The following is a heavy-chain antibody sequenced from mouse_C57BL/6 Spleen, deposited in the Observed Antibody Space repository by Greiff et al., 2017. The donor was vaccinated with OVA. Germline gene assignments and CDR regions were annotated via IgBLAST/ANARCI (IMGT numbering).Heavy chain of an antibody. CDR2: ISSGGSYT. Sequence: EVQRVESGGDLVKPGGSLKLSCAASGFTFSSYGMSWVRQTPDKRLEWVATISSGGSYTYYPDSVKGRFTISRDNAKNTPYLQMSSLKSEDTAMYYCARQKLTGYWYFDVWGTGTTVTVSS. J-gene: IGHJ1*03. CDR3: ARQKLTGYWYFDV. V-gene: IGHV5-6*01. CDR1: GFTFSSYG. D-gene: IGHD4-1*01.